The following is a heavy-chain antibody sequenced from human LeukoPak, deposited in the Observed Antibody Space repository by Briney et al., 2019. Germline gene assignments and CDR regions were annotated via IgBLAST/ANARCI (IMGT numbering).Heavy chain of an antibody. D-gene: IGHD3-10*01. Sequence: ASVKVSCKASGYTFTSYYIHWVRQAPGQGLEWVGIINPSGGSPSYAQNFQGRVTMTRDTSTSTVYMELSSLRSEDTAVYYCAGAFGGSGSYHHPYWGQGTLVTVSS. V-gene: IGHV1-46*01. CDR2: INPSGGSP. J-gene: IGHJ4*02. CDR3: AGAFGGSGSYHHPY. CDR1: GYTFTSYY.